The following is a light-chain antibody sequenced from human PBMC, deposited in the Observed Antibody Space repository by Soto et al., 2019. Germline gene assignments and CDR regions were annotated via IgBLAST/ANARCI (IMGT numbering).Light chain of an antibody. V-gene: IGLV2-23*03. Sequence: QSALTQPASVSGSPGQSITISCTGTSSDVGSYNLVSWYQQHPGKAPKLMIYEGSKRPSGVSNRFSGSKSGNTASLTISGLQDEDEADYSCCSYAGSSTVNVVFGGGTKLTVL. CDR3: CSYAGSSTVNVV. J-gene: IGLJ2*01. CDR1: SSDVGSYNL. CDR2: EGS.